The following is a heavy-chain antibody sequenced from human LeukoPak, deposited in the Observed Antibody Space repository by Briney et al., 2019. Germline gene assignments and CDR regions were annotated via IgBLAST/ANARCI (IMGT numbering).Heavy chain of an antibody. J-gene: IGHJ5*02. CDR2: ISSSSSYI. D-gene: IGHD2-15*01. CDR1: GFTFSNAW. V-gene: IGHV3-21*01. Sequence: GGSLRLSCAASGFTFSNAWMSWVRQAPGKGLEWVSSISSSSSYIYYADSVKGRFTISRDNAKNSLYLQMNSLRAEDTAVYYCAAPHPRYCSGGSCYGSWGQGTLVTVSS. CDR3: AAPHPRYCSGGSCYGS.